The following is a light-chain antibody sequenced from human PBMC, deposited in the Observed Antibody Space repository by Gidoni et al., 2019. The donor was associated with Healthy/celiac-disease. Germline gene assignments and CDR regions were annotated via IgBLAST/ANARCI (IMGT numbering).Light chain of an antibody. V-gene: IGLV6-57*02. CDR2: EDN. CDR3: QSYDSSNKGVI. Sequence: NFLLPQPHSVSESPGTPVTISCTGSRGSIASNYVQWYQQRPGSAPTTVIYEDNQRPAGVPDRFSGAIDSSSNSASLTISGLKTEDEADDYCQSYDSSNKGVIFGGGTKLTVL. CDR1: RGSIASNY. J-gene: IGLJ2*01.